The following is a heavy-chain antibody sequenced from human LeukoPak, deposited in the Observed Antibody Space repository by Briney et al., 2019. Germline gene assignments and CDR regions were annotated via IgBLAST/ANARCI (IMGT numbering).Heavy chain of an antibody. V-gene: IGHV3-48*03. CDR3: ARDRTHYYDSNGYGYFDY. CDR2: ISSSGSTI. J-gene: IGHJ4*02. CDR1: GFTFSSYE. Sequence: QPGGSLRLSCAASGFTFSSYEMNWVRQAPGKGLEWVSYISSSGSTIYYADSVKGRFTISRDNAKNSVYLQMSSLRAEDTAVYYCARDRTHYYDSNGYGYFDYWGQGTLVTVSS. D-gene: IGHD3-22*01.